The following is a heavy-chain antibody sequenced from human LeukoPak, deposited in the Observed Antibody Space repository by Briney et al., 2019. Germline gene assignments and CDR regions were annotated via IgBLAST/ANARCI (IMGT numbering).Heavy chain of an antibody. J-gene: IGHJ4*02. CDR3: AKDNTPHTVAGGNDY. CDR2: ISWNSGSI. CDR1: GFTFDDYA. V-gene: IGHV3-9*01. D-gene: IGHD6-19*01. Sequence: GRSLRLSCAASGFTFDDYAMHWVRQAPGKGLEWVSGISWNSGSIGYADSVKGRFTISRDNAKNSLYLQMNSLRAEDTALYYCAKDNTPHTVAGGNDYWGQGTLVTVSS.